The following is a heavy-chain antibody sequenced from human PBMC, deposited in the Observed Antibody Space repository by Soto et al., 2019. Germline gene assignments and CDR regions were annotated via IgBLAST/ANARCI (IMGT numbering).Heavy chain of an antibody. CDR3: ASFRGCPTYYFDY. D-gene: IGHD3-10*01. V-gene: IGHV4-31*03. Sequence: QVQLQESGPGLVKPSQTLSLTCSVSGGSISRGGYYWSWIRQHPGKGLEWIGYLYYTGSTSYNPSLKSRLDLSVDTSKNQSSLKLSSVTAADTAVYYCASFRGCPTYYFDYWGQGTLVTVSS. CDR2: LYYTGST. CDR1: GGSISRGGYY. J-gene: IGHJ4*02.